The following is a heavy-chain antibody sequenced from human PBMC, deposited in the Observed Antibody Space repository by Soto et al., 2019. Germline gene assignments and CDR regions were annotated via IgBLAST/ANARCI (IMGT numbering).Heavy chain of an antibody. Sequence: HPAGSMRLSCAASRFTFSSYVIHWVRQSPGKGLEWVSYISSSGSTIYYADSVKGRFTISRDNAKNSLYLQMNSLRAEDTAVYYCASEPGIAAAGGDPWGQGTLVTVSS. CDR1: RFTFSSYV. V-gene: IGHV3-48*03. CDR3: ASEPGIAAAGGDP. D-gene: IGHD6-13*01. CDR2: ISSSGSTI. J-gene: IGHJ5*02.